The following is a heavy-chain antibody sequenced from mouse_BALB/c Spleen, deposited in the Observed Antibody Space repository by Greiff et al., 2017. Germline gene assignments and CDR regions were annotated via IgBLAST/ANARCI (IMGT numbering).Heavy chain of an antibody. CDR2: IDPANGNT. Sequence: EVQLQQSGAELVKPGASVKLSCTASGFNIKDTYMHWVKQRPEQGLEWIGRIDPANGNTKYDPKFQGKATITADTSSNTAYLQLSSLTSEDTAVYYCARRPLLRPLGAYLGQGTLVTVSA. J-gene: IGHJ3*01. CDR3: ARRPLLRPLGAY. V-gene: IGHV14-3*02. D-gene: IGHD1-2*01. CDR1: GFNIKDTY.